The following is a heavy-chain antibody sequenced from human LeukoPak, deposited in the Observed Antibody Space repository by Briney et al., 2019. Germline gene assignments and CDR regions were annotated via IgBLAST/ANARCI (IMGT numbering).Heavy chain of an antibody. CDR3: AREKRAAADLNWFDP. J-gene: IGHJ5*02. D-gene: IGHD6-13*01. Sequence: GSSVKVSCKASGGTFSSYAISWVRQAPGQGLEWMGWISAYNGNTNYAQKLQGRVTMTTDTSTSTAYMELRSLRSDDTAVYYCAREKRAAADLNWFDPWGQGTLVTVSS. V-gene: IGHV1-18*01. CDR2: ISAYNGNT. CDR1: GGTFSSYA.